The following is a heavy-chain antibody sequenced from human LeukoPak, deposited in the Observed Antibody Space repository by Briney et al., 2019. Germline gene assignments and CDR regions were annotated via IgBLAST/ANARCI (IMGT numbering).Heavy chain of an antibody. D-gene: IGHD1-26*01. V-gene: IGHV3-15*01. Sequence: GGALRLSCAASGCTFSNYARSGVGQAPGKGREGIGRIQSKTDGGTTDYAATVRGTFTMSRDDSKDTLFLQMNRLKTEDTAVYYCSTERRWEPRASDYWGQGTLVTVSS. CDR3: STERRWEPRASDY. CDR1: GCTFSNYA. CDR2: IQSKTDGGTT. J-gene: IGHJ4*02.